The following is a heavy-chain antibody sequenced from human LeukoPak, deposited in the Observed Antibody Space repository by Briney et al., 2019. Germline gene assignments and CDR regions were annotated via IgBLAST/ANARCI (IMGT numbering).Heavy chain of an antibody. Sequence: PSETLSLTCTVSGYSISSGYYWGWIRQPPGKGLEWIGSIYHSGSTYYNPSLKSRVTISVDTSKNQFSLKLSSVTAADTAVYFCARDPRIKAAGDDNWFDPWGQGTLVSVSS. V-gene: IGHV4-38-2*02. D-gene: IGHD6-13*01. J-gene: IGHJ5*02. CDR3: ARDPRIKAAGDDNWFDP. CDR2: IYHSGST. CDR1: GYSISSGYY.